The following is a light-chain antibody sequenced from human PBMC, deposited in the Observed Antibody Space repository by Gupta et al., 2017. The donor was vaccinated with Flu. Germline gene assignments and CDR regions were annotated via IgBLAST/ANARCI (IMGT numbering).Light chain of an antibody. Sequence: SPSSLSASVGDRVTSTCQASQDISDYLNWFQQKPGEAPKLLIYDASNWETGVPSRFSGSGSGTDFTFTINSLQPEDTATYYLQQDDDPFTFGGWTKVEI. V-gene: IGKV1-33*01. J-gene: IGKJ4*01. CDR1: QDISDY. CDR2: DAS. CDR3: QQDDDPFT.